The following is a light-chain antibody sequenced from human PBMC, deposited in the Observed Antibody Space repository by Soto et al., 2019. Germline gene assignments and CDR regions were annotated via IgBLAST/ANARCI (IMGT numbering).Light chain of an antibody. V-gene: IGKV1-12*01. CDR3: QQAASVPLT. Sequence: DIQMTQSPSSVSASVGDRVTITCRASQGINSWLAWYQQKPGKAPRLLIYGAGSLQGGVPSRFSGSGSGTEFTLPISSLQPEDFGTYYCQQAASVPLTFGGGTKVEIK. J-gene: IGKJ4*01. CDR1: QGINSW. CDR2: GAG.